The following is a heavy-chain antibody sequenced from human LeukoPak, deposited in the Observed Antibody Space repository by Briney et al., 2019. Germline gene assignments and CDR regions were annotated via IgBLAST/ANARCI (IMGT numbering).Heavy chain of an antibody. CDR2: IYYSGST. V-gene: IGHV4-59*12. J-gene: IGHJ4*02. CDR1: GGSISSYY. CDR3: AKDRRPNSYSSRWLDY. D-gene: IGHD6-13*01. Sequence: TPSETLSLTCTVSGGSISSYYWSWIRQPPGKGLEWIGYIYYSGSTNYNPSLKSRVTISIDTSKNQFSLKLSSVTAADTAVYYCAKDRRPNSYSSRWLDYWGQGTLVTVSS.